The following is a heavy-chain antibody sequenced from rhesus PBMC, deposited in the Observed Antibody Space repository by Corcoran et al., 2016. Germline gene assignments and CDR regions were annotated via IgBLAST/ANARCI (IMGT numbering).Heavy chain of an antibody. Sequence: QVQLQESGPGVVKPSETLSLTCAVSGGSISGSYRWSWIRQPPGKGLEWIGYICGSSTSTNYTPPTKSPVTISKDPFKHQCSLTRSSGAAADTAVYYWARDWDAFDFWGQGLRVTVSS. CDR1: GGSISGSYR. J-gene: IGHJ3*01. V-gene: IGHV4S10*01. CDR3: ARDWDAFDF. CDR2: ICGSSTST.